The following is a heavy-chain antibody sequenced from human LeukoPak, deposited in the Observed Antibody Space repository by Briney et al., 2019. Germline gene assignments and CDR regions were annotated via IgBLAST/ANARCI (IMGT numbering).Heavy chain of an antibody. CDR1: GGSFSGYY. Sequence: SETLSLTCAVYGGSFSGYYWSWIRQPPGKGLEWIGEINHSGSTNYNPSLKSRVTISVDTSKNQFSLKLSSVTAADTAVYYCARIKRGGWKDAFDIWGQGTMVTVSS. D-gene: IGHD1-1*01. J-gene: IGHJ3*02. CDR3: ARIKRGGWKDAFDI. V-gene: IGHV4-34*01. CDR2: INHSGST.